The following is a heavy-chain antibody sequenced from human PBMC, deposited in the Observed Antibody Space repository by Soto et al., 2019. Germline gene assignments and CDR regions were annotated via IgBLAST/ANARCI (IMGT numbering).Heavy chain of an antibody. D-gene: IGHD2-15*01. V-gene: IGHV1-18*01. J-gene: IGHJ3*02. CDR2: ISAYNGNT. CDR3: ARGLDCSGGSCYDAIDAFDI. Sequence: ASVKVSCKASGYTFTSYGISWVRQAPGQGLEWMGWISAYNGNTNYAQKLQGRVTMTTDASTSTAYMELRSLRSDDTAVYCCARGLDCSGGSCYDAIDAFDIWGQGTMVTVSS. CDR1: GYTFTSYG.